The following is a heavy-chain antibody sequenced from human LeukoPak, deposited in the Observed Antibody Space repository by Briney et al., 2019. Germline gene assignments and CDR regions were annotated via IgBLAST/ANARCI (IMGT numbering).Heavy chain of an antibody. V-gene: IGHV3-23*01. CDR3: AKLYMPRGVFKDSNFDN. CDR1: GFAFNNYA. J-gene: IGHJ4*02. CDR2: LSRSGAST. D-gene: IGHD3-10*01. Sequence: HPGGSLRLSCAASGFAFNNYAMSWVRQAPGKGLEWVSSLSRSGASTYYADSVKGRFTISRDSSKNVVDLQMNSLRAEDTAVYYCAKLYMPRGVFKDSNFDNWGQGTLVTVSA.